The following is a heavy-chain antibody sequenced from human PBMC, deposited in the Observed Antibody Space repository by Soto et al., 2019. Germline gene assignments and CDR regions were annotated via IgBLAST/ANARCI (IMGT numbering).Heavy chain of an antibody. J-gene: IGHJ4*02. Sequence: ASVKVSCKASGYTLTNYAMHWVRQAPGQRLEWMGWINAGNGNTKYSQKFQGRVTITRDTSASTAYMELSRLRSDDTAVYYCARDHYYDSSGYEYYFDYWGQGTLVTVSS. V-gene: IGHV1-3*01. CDR3: ARDHYYDSSGYEYYFDY. CDR1: GYTLTNYA. D-gene: IGHD3-22*01. CDR2: INAGNGNT.